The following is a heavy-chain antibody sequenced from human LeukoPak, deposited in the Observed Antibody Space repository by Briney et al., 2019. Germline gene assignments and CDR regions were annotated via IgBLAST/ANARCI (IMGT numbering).Heavy chain of an antibody. CDR3: VVITFGGVIVPFDY. D-gene: IGHD3-16*02. Sequence: ASVKVSCKASGYTFTGYYMHWVRQAPGQGLEWMGRINPNSGGTNYAQKFQGRVTMTRDTSISTAYMELSRLRSDDTAVYYCVVITFGGVIVPFDYWGQGTLVTVSS. CDR2: INPNSGGT. J-gene: IGHJ4*02. V-gene: IGHV1-2*06. CDR1: GYTFTGYY.